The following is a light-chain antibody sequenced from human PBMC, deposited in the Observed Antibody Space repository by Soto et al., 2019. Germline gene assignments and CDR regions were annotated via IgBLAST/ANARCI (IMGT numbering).Light chain of an antibody. Sequence: EIVMTQSPAAPSVSPGERATLSCRASQSIYSFLAWYQQKPGQAPRLLIYGASTRATDIPPRFSGSGSGTEFTLTISSLQSEDFAVYYCQQYNNWPRTFGQGTKVEIK. V-gene: IGKV3-15*01. J-gene: IGKJ1*01. CDR3: QQYNNWPRT. CDR1: QSIYSF. CDR2: GAS.